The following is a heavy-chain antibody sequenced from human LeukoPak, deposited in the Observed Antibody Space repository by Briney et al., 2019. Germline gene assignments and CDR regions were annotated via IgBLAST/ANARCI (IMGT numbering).Heavy chain of an antibody. J-gene: IGHJ4*02. CDR3: ARGGYGDRIDY. Sequence: ASVEVSCKASGYTFIRYYMHWVRQAPGQGLEWMGIINPSGGSTSYAQKFQGRVTMTRDTSTSTVYMEPSRLRSEDTAVYYCARGGYGDRIDYWGQGTLVSVSS. CDR1: GYTFIRYY. V-gene: IGHV1-46*01. CDR2: INPSGGST. D-gene: IGHD4-17*01.